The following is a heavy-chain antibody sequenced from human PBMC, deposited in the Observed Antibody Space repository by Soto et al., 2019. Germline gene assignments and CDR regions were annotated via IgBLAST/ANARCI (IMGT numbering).Heavy chain of an antibody. CDR2: ISAYNGNT. CDR3: AREEAEDIVVVPAAMNGYGMDV. Sequence: GASVKVSCKASGYTFTSYGISWVRQAPGQGLEWMGWISAYNGNTNYAQKLQGRVTMTTDTSTSTAYMELRGLRSDDTAVYYCAREEAEDIVVVPAAMNGYGMDVWGQGTTVTVSS. J-gene: IGHJ6*02. CDR1: GYTFTSYG. V-gene: IGHV1-18*01. D-gene: IGHD2-2*01.